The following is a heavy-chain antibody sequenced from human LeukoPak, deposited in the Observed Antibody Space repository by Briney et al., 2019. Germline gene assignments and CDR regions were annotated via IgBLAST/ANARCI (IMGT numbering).Heavy chain of an antibody. CDR1: GYTFTSYY. CDR3: ARAEVNCTNGVCYSGWFDP. V-gene: IGHV1-46*01. J-gene: IGHJ5*02. CDR2: INPSGGST. Sequence: ASVKVSCKASGYTFTSYYMHWVRQAPGQGLERMGIINPSGGSTSYAQKFQGRVTMTRDMSTSTVYMELSSLRSEDTAVYYCARAEVNCTNGVCYSGWFDPWGQGTLVTVSS. D-gene: IGHD2-8*01.